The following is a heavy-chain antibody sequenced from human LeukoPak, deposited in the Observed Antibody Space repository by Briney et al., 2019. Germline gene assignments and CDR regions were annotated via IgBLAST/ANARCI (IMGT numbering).Heavy chain of an antibody. D-gene: IGHD4-23*01. J-gene: IGHJ4*02. V-gene: IGHV3-23*01. CDR2: ISTTGGST. Sequence: GGSLRLSCAASGFSFNNYAMSWVRQAPGKGLEWVSAISTTGGSTYYADSVKGRFTTSRDNSKNTLSLQMDSLRVEDTAVYYCAKDWTTVVTPKGYYFDSWGQGTLVTVSS. CDR1: GFSFNNYA. CDR3: AKDWTTVVTPKGYYFDS.